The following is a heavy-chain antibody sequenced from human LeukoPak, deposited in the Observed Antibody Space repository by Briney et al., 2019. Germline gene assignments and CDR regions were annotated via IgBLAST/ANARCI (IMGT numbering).Heavy chain of an antibody. Sequence: GGSLRLSCAASGFTFSSYGMHWVRQAPGKGLEWVAVIWYDGSNKYYADSVKGRFTISRDNSKNTLYLQMNSLRAEDTSVYYCARTYNYDSSGYYYFDYWGQGTLVTVSS. CDR1: GFTFSSYG. CDR3: ARTYNYDSSGYYYFDY. V-gene: IGHV3-33*01. J-gene: IGHJ4*02. CDR2: IWYDGSNK. D-gene: IGHD3-22*01.